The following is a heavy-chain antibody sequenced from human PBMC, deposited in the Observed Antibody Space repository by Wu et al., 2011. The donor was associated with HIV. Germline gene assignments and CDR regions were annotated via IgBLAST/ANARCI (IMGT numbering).Heavy chain of an antibody. D-gene: IGHD6-19*01. CDR1: FQFYHLR. Sequence: LVQSGAEVKKAWAVSEGLLQDFWFQFYHLRYHLGATGPGQGLEWMGWISAYNGNTKYAQKLQGRVTVTRDTSTSTAYMELRSLRSDDTAVYFCARGGWEIDYWGQGTLVTVSS. CDR2: ISAYNGNT. J-gene: IGHJ4*02. CDR3: ARGGWEIDY. V-gene: IGHV1-18*04.